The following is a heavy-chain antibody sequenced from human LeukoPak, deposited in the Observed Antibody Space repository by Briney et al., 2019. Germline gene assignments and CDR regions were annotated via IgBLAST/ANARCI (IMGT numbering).Heavy chain of an antibody. D-gene: IGHD2-21*01. CDR2: ISGSSATI. J-gene: IGHJ6*03. Sequence: GGSLRLSCAASGFSFSTYSMNWVRQAPGKGLEWLSHISGSSATIRYADSVKGRFTTSRDNAKNSVYLQVNSLRAEDTAVYYCARETPYSGVYYLDVWGKGATVTVSS. CDR3: ARETPYSGVYYLDV. CDR1: GFSFSTYS. V-gene: IGHV3-48*04.